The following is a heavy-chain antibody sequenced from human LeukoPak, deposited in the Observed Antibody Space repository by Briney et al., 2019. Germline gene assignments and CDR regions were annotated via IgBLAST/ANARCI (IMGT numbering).Heavy chain of an antibody. CDR2: IYWNDDK. D-gene: IGHD2-2*01. Sequence: ESGPTLVNPTQTLTLTCTFSGFSLSTSGVGVGWIRQPPGKALEWLALIYWNDDKRYSPSLKSRLTITKDTSKNQVVLTMTNMDPVDTGTYYCAHRRANQYCSGTICPNWFDPWGQGTLVTVSS. CDR1: GFSLSTSGVG. J-gene: IGHJ5*02. CDR3: AHRRANQYCSGTICPNWFDP. V-gene: IGHV2-5*01.